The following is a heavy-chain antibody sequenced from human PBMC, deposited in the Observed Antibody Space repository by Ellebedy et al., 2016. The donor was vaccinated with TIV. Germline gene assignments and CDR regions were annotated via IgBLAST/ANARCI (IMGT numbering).Heavy chain of an antibody. V-gene: IGHV1-18*01. Sequence: ASVKVSCKASGYIFTNYGIAWVRQAPGQGLEWMGWISAYNGNTNYAQNLQGRVTITRDTSASTAYTELSSLRSEDTAVYYCAREVVAAAGIQPNFDYWGQGTLVTVSS. J-gene: IGHJ4*02. CDR3: AREVVAAAGIQPNFDY. CDR2: ISAYNGNT. CDR1: GYIFTNYG. D-gene: IGHD6-13*01.